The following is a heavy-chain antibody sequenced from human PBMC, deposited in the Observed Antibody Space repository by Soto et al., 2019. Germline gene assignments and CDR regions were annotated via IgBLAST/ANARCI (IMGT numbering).Heavy chain of an antibody. CDR3: AEGHYDFWSGYYRNWFDP. V-gene: IGHV1-69*06. J-gene: IGHJ5*02. Sequence: SVKVSCKASGGTFSSYAISWVRQAPGQGLEWMGGIIPIFGTANYAQKFQGRVTITADKSTSTAYMELSSLRSEDTAVYYCAEGHYDFWSGYYRNWFDPWGQGTLVTVSS. CDR2: IIPIFGTA. CDR1: GGTFSSYA. D-gene: IGHD3-3*01.